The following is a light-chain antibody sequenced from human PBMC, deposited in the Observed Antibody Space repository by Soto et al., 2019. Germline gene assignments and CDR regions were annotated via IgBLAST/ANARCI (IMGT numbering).Light chain of an antibody. CDR1: SGDVGGYHY. CDR2: DVT. V-gene: IGLV2-14*01. Sequence: QSVLTQPASVSGSPGQSITISCTATSGDVGGYHYVSWYQQHPGKAPKLMIYDVTQRPSGVSNRFSGSKSGDTASLTISGLQAEDEADYYCSSYTSSSTLYVFGTGTKVTVL. J-gene: IGLJ1*01. CDR3: SSYTSSSTLYV.